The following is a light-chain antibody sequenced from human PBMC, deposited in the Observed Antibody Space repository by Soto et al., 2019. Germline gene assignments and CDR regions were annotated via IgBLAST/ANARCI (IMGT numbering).Light chain of an antibody. CDR2: DS. CDR1: NIGSKR. Sequence: SYKLTQPPSVSVAPEKTARLTCGGDNIGSKRVHWYRQKPGQAPVLVIYDSDRPSGIPERFSGSNSGNTATLTINRVEAGDEADYYCQVWDITTDHYVFGTGTKLTVL. J-gene: IGLJ1*01. CDR3: QVWDITTDHYV. V-gene: IGLV3-21*04.